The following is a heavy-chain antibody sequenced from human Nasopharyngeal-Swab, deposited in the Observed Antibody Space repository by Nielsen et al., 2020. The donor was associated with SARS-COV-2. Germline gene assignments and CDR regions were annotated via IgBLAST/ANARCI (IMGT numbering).Heavy chain of an antibody. CDR3: ARDGGSYHLGAFDY. D-gene: IGHD2-2*01. J-gene: IGHJ4*02. V-gene: IGHV3-69-1*01. CDR2: ISSSSYI. Sequence: WIRQPPGKGLEWVSSISSSSYIYYADSVKGRFTISRDNSKNTLYLQMNSLRAEDTAVYYCARDGGSYHLGAFDYWGQGTLVTVSS.